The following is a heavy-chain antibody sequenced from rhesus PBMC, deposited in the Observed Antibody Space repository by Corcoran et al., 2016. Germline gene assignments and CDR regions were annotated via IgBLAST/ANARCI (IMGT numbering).Heavy chain of an antibody. V-gene: IGHV4-80*01. CDR3: AREDSNYCDY. J-gene: IGHJ4*01. Sequence: QVQLQESGPGLVKPSETLSLSCAVSGASISSSWWSWIRPPPGKGLEWIGEINGNSGSTYYNSSLKSRVTISKDASKNQFSLRLNSVTAADTAVYYCAREDSNYCDYWGQGVLVTVSS. CDR1: GASISSSW. CDR2: INGNSGST. D-gene: IGHD4-23*01.